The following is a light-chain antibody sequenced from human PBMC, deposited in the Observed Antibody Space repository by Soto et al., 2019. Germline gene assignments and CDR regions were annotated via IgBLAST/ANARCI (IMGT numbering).Light chain of an antibody. CDR3: CSYAGTYTWV. J-gene: IGLJ3*02. CDR2: DVS. CDR1: SSDVGGYKY. V-gene: IGLV2-11*01. Sequence: QSVLTQPRSVSGSPGQSVTISCTETSSDVGGYKYVSWYQQHPGKAPKFMIYDVSKRPSGVPDRFSGSKSGNTASLTISGLQAEDEADYYCCSYAGTYTWVFGGGTKLTVL.